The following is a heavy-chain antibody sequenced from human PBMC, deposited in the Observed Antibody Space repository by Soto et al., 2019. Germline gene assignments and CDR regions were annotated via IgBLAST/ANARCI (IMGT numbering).Heavy chain of an antibody. D-gene: IGHD3-16*01. CDR1: GGSISSGGSY. J-gene: IGHJ4*02. CDR2: IYHSGST. V-gene: IGHV4-31*03. CDR3: ASRLGDPGRLYFDY. Sequence: QVQLQESGPGLVKPSQTLSLTCTVSGGSISSGGSYWSWIRQHPGKGLEWLGYIYHSGSTYYNPSRKSRVTISVDMSKNQFTLKRSAVTAADTAGYDCASRLGDPGRLYFDYWGQGTLGTVSS.